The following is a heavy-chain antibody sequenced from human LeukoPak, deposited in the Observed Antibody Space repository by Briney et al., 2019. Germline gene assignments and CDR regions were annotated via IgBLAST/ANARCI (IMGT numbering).Heavy chain of an antibody. V-gene: IGHV1-46*01. CDR1: VYTFTIYD. CDR3: ARGASDFYFDY. D-gene: IGHD2-21*02. J-gene: IGHJ4*02. CDR2: ISPSDGST. Sequence: ASVKVSCKASVYTFTIYDIQWVRQAPGQGLEWMGIISPSDGSTTYAQKFQARVTMTRDTSTSTVYMELSSLRSEDTAVYFCARGASDFYFDYWGQGTLVTVSS.